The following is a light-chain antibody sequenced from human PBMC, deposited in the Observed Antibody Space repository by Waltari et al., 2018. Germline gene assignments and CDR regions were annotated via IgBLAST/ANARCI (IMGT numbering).Light chain of an antibody. J-gene: IGKJ4*01. CDR3: LQYNDWPPLT. V-gene: IGKV3-15*01. Sequence: EVVMTQSPATLSVSPGDTATLSCRASQSVDSNLAWYQQKPGQAPKFLIFSASTRATGIPARFSGGGVGTEFTLTSNSLQSEDFAVYYCLQYNDWPPLTFGGGTKVEMK. CDR1: QSVDSN. CDR2: SAS.